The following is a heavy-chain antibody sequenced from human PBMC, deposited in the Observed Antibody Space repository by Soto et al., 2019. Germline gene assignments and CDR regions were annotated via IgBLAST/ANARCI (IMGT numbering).Heavy chain of an antibody. V-gene: IGHV1-46*01. CDR3: ARQTSTSTSMENNLEIGGY. CDR1: GYTFTSYY. Sequence: ASVKVSCKASGYTFTSYYMHWVRQAPGQGLEWMGIINPSGGSTSYAQKFQGRVTMTRDTSTSTVYMELSSLRSEDTAVYYCARQTSTSTSMENNLEIGGYWGQGTLVTVSS. CDR2: INPSGGST. J-gene: IGHJ4*02. D-gene: IGHD3-3*01.